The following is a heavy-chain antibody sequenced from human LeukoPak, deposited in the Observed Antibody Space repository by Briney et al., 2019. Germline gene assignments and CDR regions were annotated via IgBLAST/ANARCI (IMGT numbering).Heavy chain of an antibody. V-gene: IGHV4-30-2*01. CDR3: ARRPTVVPAAKGEARYYFDY. D-gene: IGHD2-2*01. CDR1: GGSISSGGYY. J-gene: IGHJ4*02. CDR2: IYQSGST. Sequence: PSQTLSLTCTVSGGSISSGGYYWSWIRQPPGKGLEWIGYIYQSGSTYYNPSLKSRVTISVDRSKNQFSLKLSSVTAADTAVYYCARRPTVVPAAKGEARYYFDYWGQGTLVTVSS.